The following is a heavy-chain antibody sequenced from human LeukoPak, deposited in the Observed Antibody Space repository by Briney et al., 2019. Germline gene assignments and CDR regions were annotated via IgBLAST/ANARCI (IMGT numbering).Heavy chain of an antibody. CDR2: IWYDGSNK. J-gene: IGHJ4*02. Sequence: GRSLRLSCAASGFTFSRYVMYWVRQAPGKGLEWVAVIWYDGSNKYYADSVKGRFTISRDLSKNTLYLQMNSLRVEDTAVYYCAREGRVYCGGDCYADYWGQGTLVTVSS. V-gene: IGHV3-33*07. CDR3: AREGRVYCGGDCYADY. CDR1: GFTFSRYV. D-gene: IGHD2-21*02.